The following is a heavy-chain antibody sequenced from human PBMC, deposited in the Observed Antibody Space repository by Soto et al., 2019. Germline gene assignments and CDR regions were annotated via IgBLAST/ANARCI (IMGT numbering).Heavy chain of an antibody. Sequence: QVQLQESGPGLVKPSQTLSLTCTVSGGPIRSDSYYWSWNRQHPGKGLEWIGYIYYSGTTYDNPSLRCRVTISVDTSKNQFSLKLSSVIAADTAVYYCARDSSMAKGTGNFDYWGQGTLVTVSS. J-gene: IGHJ4*02. D-gene: IGHD3-10*01. V-gene: IGHV4-31*03. CDR1: GGPIRSDSYY. CDR3: ARDSSMAKGTGNFDY. CDR2: IYYSGTT.